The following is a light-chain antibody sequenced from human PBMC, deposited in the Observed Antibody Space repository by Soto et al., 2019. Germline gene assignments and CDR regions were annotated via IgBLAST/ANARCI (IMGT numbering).Light chain of an antibody. Sequence: EIVLTQSPGTLSLSPGERATLSCRASQRVSNNYLAWYQQKPGQAPRLLIYGASNRATGIPDRFSGSGSGTDFTLTISRLEPEDFAVYDCQQYGSSGTFGQGTNVEIK. J-gene: IGKJ1*01. CDR1: QRVSNNY. CDR2: GAS. V-gene: IGKV3-20*01. CDR3: QQYGSSGT.